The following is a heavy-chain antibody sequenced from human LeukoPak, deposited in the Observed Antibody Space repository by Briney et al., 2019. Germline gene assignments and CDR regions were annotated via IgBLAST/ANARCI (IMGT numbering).Heavy chain of an antibody. CDR1: GYTFTSYG. D-gene: IGHD3-10*01. J-gene: IGHJ6*02. V-gene: IGHV1-18*01. CDR3: ARREYNFYYYGMDV. Sequence: ASVKVSCKASGYTFTSYGISWVRQAPGQGLEWMGWISAYNGNTNYAQKLQGRVTMTTDTSTSTAYMELRSLRSDDTAVYYCARREYNFYYYGMDVWGQGTTVTVSS. CDR2: ISAYNGNT.